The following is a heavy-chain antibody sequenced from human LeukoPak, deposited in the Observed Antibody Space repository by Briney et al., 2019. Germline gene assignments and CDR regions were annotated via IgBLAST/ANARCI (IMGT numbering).Heavy chain of an antibody. V-gene: IGHV4-38-2*01. Sequence: SETLSLTCAVSGYSISSGYYWGWIRQPPGKGLEWIGSIYHSGSTYYNPSLKSRVTISVDTSKNQFSLKLSSVTAADTAVYYCARLRDYYYTDVWGKGTTVTVSS. CDR1: GYSISSGYY. CDR3: ARLRDYYYTDV. CDR2: IYHSGST. J-gene: IGHJ6*03.